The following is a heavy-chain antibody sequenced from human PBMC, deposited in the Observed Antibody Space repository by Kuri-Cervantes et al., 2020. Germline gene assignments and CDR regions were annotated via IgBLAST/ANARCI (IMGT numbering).Heavy chain of an antibody. CDR3: AREGSYPFDY. CDR1: GGSFSGYY. D-gene: IGHD3-16*02. CDR2: INWNGGST. Sequence: GGSLRLSCAVYGGSFSGYYWSWIRQPPGKGLEWVSGINWNGGSTGYADSVKGRFTISRDNAKNSLYLQMNSLRAEDTALYYCAREGSYPFDYWGQGTLVTVSS. J-gene: IGHJ4*02. V-gene: IGHV3-20*04.